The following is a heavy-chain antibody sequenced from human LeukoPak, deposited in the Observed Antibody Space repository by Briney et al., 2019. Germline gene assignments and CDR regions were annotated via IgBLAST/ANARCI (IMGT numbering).Heavy chain of an antibody. CDR1: GVSFSGYY. V-gene: IGHV4-34*01. CDR3: ARGRRGYSYGIYYYYYMDV. J-gene: IGHJ6*03. Sequence: PSETLSLTCAVYGVSFSGYYWSWIRQPPGKGLEWVGEINHSGSTNYNPSLKSRVTISVDTSKNQFSLNLSSVTAADTAVYYCARGRRGYSYGIYYYYYMDVWGKGTTVTVPS. D-gene: IGHD5-18*01. CDR2: INHSGST.